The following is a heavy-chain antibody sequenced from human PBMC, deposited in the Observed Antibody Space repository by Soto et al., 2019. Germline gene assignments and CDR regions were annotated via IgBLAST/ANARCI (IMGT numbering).Heavy chain of an antibody. CDR2: ISAYNGNT. CDR3: ARGPSYYDFWSGYYKPCYYYYTDV. Sequence: GASVKVSCKASGYTFTSYGISWVRQAPGQGLEWMGWISAYNGNTNYAQKLQGRVTMTTDTSTSTAYMELRSLRSDDTAVYYCARGPSYYDFWSGYYKPCYYYYTDVWGKGTTVTVSS. CDR1: GYTFTSYG. J-gene: IGHJ6*03. D-gene: IGHD3-3*01. V-gene: IGHV1-18*01.